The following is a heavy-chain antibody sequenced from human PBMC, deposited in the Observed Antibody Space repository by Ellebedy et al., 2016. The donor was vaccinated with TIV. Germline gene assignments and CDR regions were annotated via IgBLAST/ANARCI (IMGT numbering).Heavy chain of an antibody. J-gene: IGHJ4*02. CDR3: ARGGAHFFGY. Sequence: GGSLRLSCAASGITFSSFWMSWVRQAPGKGLAWVASINKNGSDKFYVDSVKGRFTIARDNAKNSLYLQMNSLRAEDTAVYYCARGGAHFFGYWGQGILVTVSS. D-gene: IGHD3-16*01. V-gene: IGHV3-7*03. CDR2: INKNGSDK. CDR1: GITFSSFW.